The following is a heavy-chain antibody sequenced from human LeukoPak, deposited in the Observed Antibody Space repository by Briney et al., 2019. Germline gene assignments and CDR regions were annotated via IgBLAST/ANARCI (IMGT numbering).Heavy chain of an antibody. CDR1: GFTFNSYS. D-gene: IGHD3-10*01. CDR2: ISSSSSYI. V-gene: IGHV3-21*01. Sequence: GGSLRLSCAASGFTFNSYSMNWVRQAPGKGLEWVSSISSSSSYIYYADSVKGRFTISRDNAKNSLYLQMNSLRAEDTAVYYCARGLGFGELLGWGQGTLVTVSS. CDR3: ARGLGFGELLG. J-gene: IGHJ4*02.